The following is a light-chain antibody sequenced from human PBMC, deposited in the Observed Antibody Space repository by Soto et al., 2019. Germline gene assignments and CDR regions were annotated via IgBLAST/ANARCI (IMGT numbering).Light chain of an antibody. CDR2: DVT. Sequence: QSVLTQPASVSGSPGQSITISCTGTSSDVGGYNSVSWYRQDPGKAPKLMIYDVTNRPSGVSNRFSGSKSGNTASLTISGLQAEDEADYYCSSYTTTSTVVFGGGTKLTVL. J-gene: IGLJ3*02. CDR1: SSDVGGYNS. CDR3: SSYTTTSTVV. V-gene: IGLV2-14*01.